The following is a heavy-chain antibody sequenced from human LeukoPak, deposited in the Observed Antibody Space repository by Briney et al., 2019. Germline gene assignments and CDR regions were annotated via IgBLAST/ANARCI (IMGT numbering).Heavy chain of an antibody. CDR3: ARSVRKYYYGSGSYSRLPIKYNWFDP. CDR2: INPNSGGT. J-gene: IGHJ5*02. Sequence: ASVKVSCKPSGGPFSSYVISWVRQAPGQGLEWMGWINPNSGGTNYAQKFQGRVTMTRNTSISTAYMELSSLRSEDTAVYYCARSVRKYYYGSGSYSRLPIKYNWFDPWGQGTLVTVSS. CDR1: GGPFSSYV. D-gene: IGHD3-10*01. V-gene: IGHV1-8*01.